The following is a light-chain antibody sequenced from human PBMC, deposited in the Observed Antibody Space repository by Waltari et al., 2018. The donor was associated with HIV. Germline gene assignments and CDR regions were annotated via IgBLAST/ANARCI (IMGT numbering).Light chain of an antibody. CDR3: CSYAGNNTLV. CDR1: SSDVGRYNL. Sequence: QSALTQPASVSGSPGQSITISCTGTSSDVGRYNLVSWYQQHPGKAPKFMIYEGTKRPSGVSNRFSGSKSGNTASLTISGLRAEDEADYHCCSYAGNNTLVFGGGTKLTVL. J-gene: IGLJ3*02. V-gene: IGLV2-23*01. CDR2: EGT.